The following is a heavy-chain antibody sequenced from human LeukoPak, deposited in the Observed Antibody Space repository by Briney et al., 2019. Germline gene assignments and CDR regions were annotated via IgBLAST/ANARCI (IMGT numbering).Heavy chain of an antibody. D-gene: IGHD3-10*01. CDR1: GYTFTGYY. J-gene: IGHJ4*02. Sequence: ASVKVSCKASGYTFTGYYMHWVRQAPGQGLEWMGWINPNSGGTNYAQKFQGRVTMTRDTSISTAYMELSRLRSDDTAVYYRARAPITMVRGVIYWGQGTLVTVSS. CDR3: ARAPITMVRGVIY. CDR2: INPNSGGT. V-gene: IGHV1-2*02.